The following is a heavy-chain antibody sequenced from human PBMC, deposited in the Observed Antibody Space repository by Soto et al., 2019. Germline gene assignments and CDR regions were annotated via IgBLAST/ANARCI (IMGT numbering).Heavy chain of an antibody. CDR3: ARDSSGYYFDY. D-gene: IGHD3-22*01. Sequence: SETLSLACTVSGGSISSGDYYWSWILQPPGTGPEWIGYIYYSGIAYYNPSLKSRVTISVDTAKNQFSLKLSSVTAADTAVYYCARDSSGYYFDYWGQGTLVTVSS. CDR1: GGSISSGDYY. V-gene: IGHV4-30-4*01. CDR2: IYYSGIA. J-gene: IGHJ4*02.